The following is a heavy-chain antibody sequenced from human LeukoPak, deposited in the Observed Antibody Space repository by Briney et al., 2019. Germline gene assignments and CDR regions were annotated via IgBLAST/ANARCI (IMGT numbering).Heavy chain of an antibody. CDR3: ARVVPAAAFDY. J-gene: IGHJ4*02. CDR2: IYYSGST. D-gene: IGHD2-2*01. V-gene: IGHV4-30-4*01. Sequence: SETLSLTCTVSGGSISSGDYYWGWIRQPPGKGLERIGYIYYSGSTYYNPSLKSRVTISVDTSKNQFSLKLSSVTAADTAVYYCARVVPAAAFDYWGQGTLVTVSS. CDR1: GGSISSGDYY.